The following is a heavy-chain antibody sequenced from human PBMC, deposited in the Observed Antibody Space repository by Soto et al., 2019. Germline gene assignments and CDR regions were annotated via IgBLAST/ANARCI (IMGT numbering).Heavy chain of an antibody. CDR2: ISYDGSNK. J-gene: IGHJ4*02. CDR1: GFTFSSYG. D-gene: IGHD3-3*01. Sequence: GGSLRLSCAASGFTFSSYGMHWFRQAPGKGLEWVAVISYDGSNKYYADSVKGRFTISRDNSKNTLYLQMNSLRAEDTAVYYCAKEKNDFWSGGAFDYWGQGTLVTVSS. CDR3: AKEKNDFWSGGAFDY. V-gene: IGHV3-30*18.